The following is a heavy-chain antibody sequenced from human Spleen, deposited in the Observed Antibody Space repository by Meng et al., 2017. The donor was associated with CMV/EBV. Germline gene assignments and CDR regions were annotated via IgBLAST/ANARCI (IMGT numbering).Heavy chain of an antibody. CDR1: GGTFSSYA. CDR2: IIPIFGTA. Sequence: SVKVSCNASGGTFSSYAISWVRQAPGQGLEWMGGIIPIFGTANYAQKFQGRVTITTDESTSTAYMELSSLRSEDTAVYYCARGEKWLLYYYYYGMDVWGQGTTVTVSS. V-gene: IGHV1-69*05. J-gene: IGHJ6*02. CDR3: ARGEKWLLYYYYYGMDV. D-gene: IGHD5-12*01.